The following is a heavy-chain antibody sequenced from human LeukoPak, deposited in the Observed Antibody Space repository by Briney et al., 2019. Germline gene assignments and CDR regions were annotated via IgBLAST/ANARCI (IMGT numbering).Heavy chain of an antibody. V-gene: IGHV1-46*01. CDR2: INPSGGST. Sequence: ASLKVSCKASGYTFTSYYMHWVRQAPGQGLEWMGIINPSGGSTSYAQKFQGRVTMTRDMSTSTVYMELSSLRSEDTAVYYCAKEYCSGGSCYFDYWGQGTLVTVSS. CDR1: GYTFTSYY. J-gene: IGHJ4*02. D-gene: IGHD2-15*01. CDR3: AKEYCSGGSCYFDY.